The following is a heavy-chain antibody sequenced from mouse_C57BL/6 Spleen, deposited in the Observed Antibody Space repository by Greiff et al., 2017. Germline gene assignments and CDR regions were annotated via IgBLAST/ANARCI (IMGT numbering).Heavy chain of an antibody. Sequence: EVMLVESGGGLVKPGGSLKLSCAASGFTFSSYTMSWVRQTPEKRLEWVATISGGGGNTYYPDSVKGRFTISRDNAKNTPYLQMSSRRSEDTALYYCARHGDFDYWGQGTTLTVSS. CDR3: ARHGDFDY. CDR2: ISGGGGNT. V-gene: IGHV5-9*01. CDR1: GFTFSSYT. J-gene: IGHJ2*01.